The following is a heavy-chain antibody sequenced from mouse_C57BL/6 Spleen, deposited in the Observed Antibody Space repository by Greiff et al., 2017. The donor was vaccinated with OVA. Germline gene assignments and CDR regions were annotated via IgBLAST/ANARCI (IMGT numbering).Heavy chain of an antibody. Sequence: QVQLKESGAELVRPGTSVKMSCKASGYTFTNYWIGWAKQRPGHGLEWIGDIYPGGGYTNYNEKFKGKATLTADKSSSTAYMQFSSLTSEDSAIYYCASGLGQGYFDYWGQGTTLTVSS. CDR3: ASGLGQGYFDY. D-gene: IGHD3-3*01. J-gene: IGHJ2*01. CDR2: IYPGGGYT. CDR1: GYTFTNYW. V-gene: IGHV1-63*01.